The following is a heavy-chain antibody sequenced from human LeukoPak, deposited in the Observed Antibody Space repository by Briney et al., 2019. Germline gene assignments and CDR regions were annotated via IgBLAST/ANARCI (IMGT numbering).Heavy chain of an antibody. CDR2: IYYSGST. D-gene: IGHD4-17*01. CDR3: ARGGRTTGRVGPSWFDP. J-gene: IGHJ5*02. Sequence: SETLSLTCTVSGGSISSYYWSWIRQPPGKGLEWIGYIYYSGSTNYNPSLKSRVTISVDTSKNQFSLKLSSVTAADTAMYYCARGGRTTGRVGPSWFDPWGQGTLVTVSS. CDR1: GGSISSYY. V-gene: IGHV4-59*01.